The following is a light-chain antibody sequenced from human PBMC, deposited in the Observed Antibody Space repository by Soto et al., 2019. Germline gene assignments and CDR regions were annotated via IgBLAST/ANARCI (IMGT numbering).Light chain of an antibody. V-gene: IGLV2-14*03. CDR3: SSYTSDTTHVV. Sequence: QSALTQPASVPGSPGQSITISCTGSSSDVGLYNYVSWYQQHPGKAPKLMIYDVNDRPSGVSDRFSGSKSGNTASLTISGLQADDEADYFCSSYTSDTTHVVFGGGTKLTVL. CDR2: DVN. J-gene: IGLJ2*01. CDR1: SSDVGLYNY.